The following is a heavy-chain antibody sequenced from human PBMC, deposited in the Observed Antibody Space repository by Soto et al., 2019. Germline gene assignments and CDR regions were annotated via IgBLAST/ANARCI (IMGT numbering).Heavy chain of an antibody. Sequence: GGSLRLSCAASGFTFSSYAMSWVRQAPGKGLEWVSAISGSGGSTYYADSVKGRFTISRDNSKNTLYLQMNSLRAEDTAVYYCAKDSRCSSTSCYTDPSEADYYYGMDVWGQGTTVTVSS. D-gene: IGHD2-2*02. V-gene: IGHV3-23*01. CDR3: AKDSRCSSTSCYTDPSEADYYYGMDV. CDR1: GFTFSSYA. CDR2: ISGSGGST. J-gene: IGHJ6*02.